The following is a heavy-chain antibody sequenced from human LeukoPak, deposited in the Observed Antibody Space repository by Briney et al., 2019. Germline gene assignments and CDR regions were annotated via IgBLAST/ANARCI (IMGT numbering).Heavy chain of an antibody. Sequence: GGSLRLSCAVSGLILSNNSMTWVRQAPGKGLEWVASIKQDGSERYYVDSVKGRFTISRDNAKNSLYLEMNSLRAEDTALYYCVRNRYNLDVWGQGTTVTVSS. J-gene: IGHJ6*02. CDR2: IKQDGSER. V-gene: IGHV3-7*01. CDR3: VRNRYNLDV. D-gene: IGHD1-1*01. CDR1: GLILSNNS.